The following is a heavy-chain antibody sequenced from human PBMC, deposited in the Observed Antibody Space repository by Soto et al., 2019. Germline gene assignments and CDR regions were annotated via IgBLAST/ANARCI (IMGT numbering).Heavy chain of an antibody. CDR1: GFTFSSYG. D-gene: IGHD2-15*01. Sequence: QVQLVESGGGVVQPGRSLRLSCAASGFTFSSYGMHWVRQAPGKGLEWVAVISYDGSNKYYADSVKGRFTISRDNYKNTLYLQMNSLRAEDTAVYYCAKDEERYCSGGSCYGYGMDVWGQGTTVTVSS. CDR3: AKDEERYCSGGSCYGYGMDV. CDR2: ISYDGSNK. J-gene: IGHJ6*02. V-gene: IGHV3-30*18.